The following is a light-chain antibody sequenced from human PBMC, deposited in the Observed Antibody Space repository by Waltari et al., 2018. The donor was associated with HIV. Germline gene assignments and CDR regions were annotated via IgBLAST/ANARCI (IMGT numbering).Light chain of an antibody. J-gene: IGLJ3*02. Sequence: QSALTQPASVSGSPGQSTTISCTATSSDVGGYNYVSWYQQHPGKAPKLTFYDVSKRPSGGSNRFSTSKSGNTASLTISGRQAEDEADYYCCSYAGSSTWVFGGGTKLTVL. CDR1: SSDVGGYNY. CDR2: DVS. V-gene: IGLV2-23*02. CDR3: CSYAGSSTWV.